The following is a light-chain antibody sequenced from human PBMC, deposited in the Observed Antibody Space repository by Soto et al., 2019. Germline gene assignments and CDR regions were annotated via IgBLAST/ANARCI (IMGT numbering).Light chain of an antibody. V-gene: IGKV3-11*01. J-gene: IGKJ4*01. Sequence: EIVLTQSPATLSLSPGERATLSCRASQSVTDFLAWYQPKPGQAPRLLIYDASNRATGVTARFSGSGSGTDFTLTISSLEPEDSAVYYCQQRSGWPPLTFGGGTKVAIK. CDR2: DAS. CDR1: QSVTDF. CDR3: QQRSGWPPLT.